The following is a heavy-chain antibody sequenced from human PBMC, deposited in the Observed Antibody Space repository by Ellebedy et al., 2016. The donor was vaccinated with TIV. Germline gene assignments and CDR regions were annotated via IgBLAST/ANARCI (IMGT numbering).Heavy chain of an antibody. Sequence: SETLSLTXAVYGGSFSGYDWTWIRQPPGGGLEWIGEINHSGSTNYNPSLKSRVTMSIDTSKKHFSLNLKSVTAADTAMYYCARDTDSSSWSGVVTNWFDPWGQGTLVTVSS. J-gene: IGHJ5*02. CDR1: GGSFSGYD. V-gene: IGHV4-34*01. D-gene: IGHD6-13*01. CDR3: ARDTDSSSWSGVVTNWFDP. CDR2: INHSGST.